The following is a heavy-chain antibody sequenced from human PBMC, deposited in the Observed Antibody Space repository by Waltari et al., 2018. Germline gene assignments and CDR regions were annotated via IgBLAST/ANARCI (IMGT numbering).Heavy chain of an antibody. J-gene: IGHJ4*02. CDR1: GFTFDDYG. CDR3: ARAEGSGYWYYFDY. V-gene: IGHV3-20*01. D-gene: IGHD3-22*01. CDR2: INWNGGGS. Sequence: EVQLVESGGGVVRPGGSLRLYCAASGFTFDDYGMSWVRQAPGKGLEWVSGINWNGGGSGYADSVKGRFTISRDNAKTSLYLQMNSPIAEDTALYHCARAEGSGYWYYFDYSGQVTLVTVSS.